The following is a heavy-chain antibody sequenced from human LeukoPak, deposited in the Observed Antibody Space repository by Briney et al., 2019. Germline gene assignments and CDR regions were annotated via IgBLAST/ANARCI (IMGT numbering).Heavy chain of an antibody. V-gene: IGHV3-23*01. Sequence: GGSLRLSCAASGFTFSSYAMSWVRQAPGKGLEWVSAISGSGGSTYYADSVKGRFTISRDNSKNTLYLQMNSLRAEDTAVYYCAKDSDSSGWTREPRPYDYWGQGTLVTVSS. CDR2: ISGSGGST. J-gene: IGHJ4*02. CDR1: GFTFSSYA. CDR3: AKDSDSSGWTREPRPYDY. D-gene: IGHD6-19*01.